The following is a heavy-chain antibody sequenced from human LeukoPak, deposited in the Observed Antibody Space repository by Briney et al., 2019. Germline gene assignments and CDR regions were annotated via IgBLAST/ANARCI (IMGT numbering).Heavy chain of an antibody. J-gene: IGHJ4*02. CDR1: GFTFSSYS. D-gene: IGHD6-13*01. Sequence: PGGSLRLSCAASGFTFSSYSMNWVRQAPGKGLEWVSSISSNSSYIYYADSVKGRFTISRDNAKNSLYLQMNSLRAEDTAVYYCARDGRGGAAAGTSGYWGQGTLVTVSS. CDR3: ARDGRGGAAAGTSGY. V-gene: IGHV3-21*01. CDR2: ISSNSSYI.